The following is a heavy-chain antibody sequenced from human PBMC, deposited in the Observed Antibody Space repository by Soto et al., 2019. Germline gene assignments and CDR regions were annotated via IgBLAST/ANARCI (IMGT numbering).Heavy chain of an antibody. CDR3: ARHYDILTGYPYNWFDP. J-gene: IGHJ5*02. CDR2: IYHSGST. CDR1: SGSISSSNW. V-gene: IGHV4-4*02. D-gene: IGHD3-9*01. Sequence: PSETLSLTCAVSSGSISSSNWWSWVRQPPGKGLEWIGEIYHSGSTNYNPSLKSRVTISVDTSKNQFSLKLSSVTAADTAVYYCARHYDILTGYPYNWFDPWGQGTLVTVSS.